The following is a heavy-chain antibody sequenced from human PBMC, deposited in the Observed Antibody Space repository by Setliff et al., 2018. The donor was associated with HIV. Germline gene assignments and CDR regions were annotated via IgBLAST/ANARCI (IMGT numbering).Heavy chain of an antibody. J-gene: IGHJ6*02. D-gene: IGHD3-3*01. Sequence: PSETLSLTCTVSGGSISSGSHFWGWIRQPAGKGLEWIGHISTSGTTKYNPSLKSRVTISVDTSKNQFSLKLSSVTAADTAVYYCARHSGGSFYNFWSGDYYYYGMDVWGQGTTVTVSS. CDR1: GGSISSGSHF. CDR2: ISTSGTT. V-gene: IGHV4-61*09. CDR3: ARHSGGSFYNFWSGDYYYYGMDV.